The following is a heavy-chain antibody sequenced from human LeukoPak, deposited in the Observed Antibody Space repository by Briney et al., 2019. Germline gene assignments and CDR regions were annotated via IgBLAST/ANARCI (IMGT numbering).Heavy chain of an antibody. CDR3: ASPITMIPRFDY. Sequence: GGSLRLSCAASGFTFSDYYMSWIRQAPGKGLEWVSYISSSGSTIYYADSVKGRFTISRDNAKNSLYLQMNSLRAEDTAVYHCASPITMIPRFDYWGQGTLVTVSS. CDR2: ISSSGSTI. J-gene: IGHJ4*02. V-gene: IGHV3-11*01. CDR1: GFTFSDYY. D-gene: IGHD3-22*01.